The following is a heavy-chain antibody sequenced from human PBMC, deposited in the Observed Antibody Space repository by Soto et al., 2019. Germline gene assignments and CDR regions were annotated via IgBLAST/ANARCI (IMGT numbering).Heavy chain of an antibody. CDR3: ARDGLVWFAEGTGTYGMDV. D-gene: IGHD3-10*01. J-gene: IGHJ6*02. CDR2: IYDSSST. CDR1: GGSISSFY. V-gene: IGHV4-59*01. Sequence: QVQLQESGPRLVKPSETLSLTCTVSGGSISSFYWSWIRQPPGKGLEWIGYIYDSSSTNYNPSLNIRVTISVDTSKYQFFLKLNSVTAADTAGYYCARDGLVWFAEGTGTYGMDVLGQGTTVTDSS.